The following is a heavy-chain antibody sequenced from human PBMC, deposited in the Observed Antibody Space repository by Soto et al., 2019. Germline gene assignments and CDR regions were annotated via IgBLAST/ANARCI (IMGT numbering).Heavy chain of an antibody. D-gene: IGHD3-3*01. J-gene: IGHJ6*03. CDR1: GYTFTSYG. CDR3: ARDKYDFWNGSEYFYYIDV. V-gene: IGHV1-18*01. CDR2: ISAYNGNT. Sequence: ASVKVSCKASGYTFTSYGISWVRQAPGQGLEWMGWISAYNGNTNYAQKLQGRVTMTTDTSTSTAYMELRSLRSDDTAVYYCARDKYDFWNGSEYFYYIDVWGKGTTVTVSS.